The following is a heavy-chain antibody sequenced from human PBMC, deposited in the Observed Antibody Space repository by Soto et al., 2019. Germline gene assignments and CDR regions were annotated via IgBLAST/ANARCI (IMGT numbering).Heavy chain of an antibody. CDR2: ISAYNGNT. CDR1: GYTFTRYG. D-gene: IGHD5-18*01. J-gene: IGHJ4*02. V-gene: IGHV1-18*04. Sequence: ASRKVSCQSSGYTFTRYGISWVRQLPVQVLEWMGWISAYNGNTNYAQKLQGRVTMTTDTSTSTAYMELRSLRSDDTAVYYCARDLRGYSYGSDNYYFDYWGQGTLVTVSS. CDR3: ARDLRGYSYGSDNYYFDY.